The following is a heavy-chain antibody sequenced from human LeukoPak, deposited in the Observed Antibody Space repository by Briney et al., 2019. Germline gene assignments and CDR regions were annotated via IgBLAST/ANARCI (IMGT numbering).Heavy chain of an antibody. Sequence: SETLSLTCAVYGGSFSGYYWSWIRQPPGKGLEWIGEINHSGSTNYNPSLKSRVTISVDTSKNQFSLTLSSVTAADTAVYYCARDDGYCSNTSCWGWFDPWGQGTLVTVSS. D-gene: IGHD2-2*01. CDR2: INHSGST. J-gene: IGHJ5*02. CDR1: GGSFSGYY. CDR3: ARDDGYCSNTSCWGWFDP. V-gene: IGHV4-34*01.